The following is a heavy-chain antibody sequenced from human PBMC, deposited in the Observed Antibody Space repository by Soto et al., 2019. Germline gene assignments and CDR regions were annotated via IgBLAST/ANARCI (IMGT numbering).Heavy chain of an antibody. J-gene: IGHJ4*02. D-gene: IGHD2-2*01. Sequence: QVQLVESGGGLVQPGRSLRLSCAASGFTFSSYGMHWVRQAPGKGLEWVAVICYDGSNKYYADSVKGRFTISRDNSKNTLYLQMNSLRAEDTAVYYCARDVVEMATMADYWGQGTLVTVSS. CDR1: GFTFSSYG. V-gene: IGHV3-33*01. CDR2: ICYDGSNK. CDR3: ARDVVEMATMADY.